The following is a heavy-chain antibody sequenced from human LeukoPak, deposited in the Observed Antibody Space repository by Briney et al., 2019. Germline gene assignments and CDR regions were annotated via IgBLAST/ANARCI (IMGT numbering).Heavy chain of an antibody. D-gene: IGHD3-22*01. CDR1: GFTFSSYG. CDR2: IRYDGSNK. Sequence: GGSLRLSCAASGFTFSSYGMHWVRQAPGKGLEWVAFIRYDGSNKYYADSVKGRFTISRDNSKNTLYLQMNSLRAEDTAVYYCAREGWDYYDSSGYQYYFDYWGQGTLVTVSS. J-gene: IGHJ4*02. V-gene: IGHV3-30*02. CDR3: AREGWDYYDSSGYQYYFDY.